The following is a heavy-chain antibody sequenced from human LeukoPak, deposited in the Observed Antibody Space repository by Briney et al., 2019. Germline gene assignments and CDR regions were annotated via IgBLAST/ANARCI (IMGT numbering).Heavy chain of an antibody. CDR3: ARVNKITAGRAFDY. CDR1: GGSISNSNW. D-gene: IGHD1-14*01. CDR2: IYHSGSA. J-gene: IGHJ4*02. V-gene: IGHV4-4*02. Sequence: SGTLSLTCAVSGGSISNSNWWSWVRQPPGKGLEWIGEIYHSGSANYNPSLKSRVTMSVDKSKNQFSLKLSSVTAADTAVYYCARVNKITAGRAFDYWGQGTLVTVSS.